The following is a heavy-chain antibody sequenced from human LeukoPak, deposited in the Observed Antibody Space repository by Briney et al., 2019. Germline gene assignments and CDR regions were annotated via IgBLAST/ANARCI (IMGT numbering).Heavy chain of an antibody. CDR1: GYTFTSYG. V-gene: IGHV1-8*03. CDR2: MNPNSGNT. D-gene: IGHD3-9*01. J-gene: IGHJ4*02. CDR3: ARGSFDILTGYYLYYFDY. Sequence: ASVKVSCKASGYTFTSYGISWVRQAPGQGLEWMGWMNPNSGNTGYAQKFQGRVTITRNTSISTAYMELSSLRSEDTAVYYCARGSFDILTGYYLYYFDYWGQGTLVTVSS.